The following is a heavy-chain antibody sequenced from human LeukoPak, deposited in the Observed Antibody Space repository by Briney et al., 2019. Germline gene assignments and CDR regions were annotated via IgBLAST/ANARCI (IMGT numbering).Heavy chain of an antibody. J-gene: IGHJ4*02. CDR1: GYTFTNYG. Sequence: ASVKVSCKSSGYTFTNYGISWVRQAPGQGLEWMGWISGYNGNTNYAQKSQGRVTMTTDTSTNAAHMELRSLRSRDTAVYYCARDCGYQCLFDYWGQGTLVTVSS. CDR3: ARDCGYQCLFDY. CDR2: ISGYNGNT. V-gene: IGHV1-18*01. D-gene: IGHD5-12*01.